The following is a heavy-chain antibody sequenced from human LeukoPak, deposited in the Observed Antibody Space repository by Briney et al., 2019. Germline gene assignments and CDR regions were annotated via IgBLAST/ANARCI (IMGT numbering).Heavy chain of an antibody. CDR3: ARLPIGSGTYYNPLDY. D-gene: IGHD3-10*01. CDR2: IDPGDAYT. Sequence: GGPPQISSKGFGYSFTTYWINWVRPMPGKGREWMGRIDPGDAYTNYSASFQDHVTMSADKSIRTAYLQWSSLKASDTAMYYCARLPIGSGTYYNPLDYWGQGTLATVSS. CDR1: GYSFTTYW. J-gene: IGHJ4*02. V-gene: IGHV5-10-1*01.